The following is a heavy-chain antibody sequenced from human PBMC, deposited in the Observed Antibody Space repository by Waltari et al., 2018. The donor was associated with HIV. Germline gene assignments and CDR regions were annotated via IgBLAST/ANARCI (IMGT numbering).Heavy chain of an antibody. CDR1: GGSISGRSYY. CDR3: ARRPHYDFWSGYSIGWFDP. Sequence: QLQLQESGPGLVKPSETLSLTCTVSGGSISGRSYYWGWIRQPPGQGLELIGSIYYSGSTYYNPSLKTRVTISVDTSKNQFSLKLSSVTAADTAVYYCARRPHYDFWSGYSIGWFDPWGQGTLVTVSS. D-gene: IGHD3-3*01. J-gene: IGHJ5*02. V-gene: IGHV4-39*01. CDR2: IYYSGST.